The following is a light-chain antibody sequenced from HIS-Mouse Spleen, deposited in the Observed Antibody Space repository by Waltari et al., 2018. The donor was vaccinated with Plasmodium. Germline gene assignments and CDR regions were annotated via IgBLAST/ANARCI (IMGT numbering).Light chain of an antibody. Sequence: QSALTPPASVSGSPGQSFTISCTATSSDVGGYNYVSWYQQHPGKAPKLMIYDVSNRPSGVSNRFSGSKSGNTASLTISGLQAEDEADYYCSSYTSSSWVFGGGTKLTVL. CDR3: SSYTSSSWV. CDR2: DVS. CDR1: SSDVGGYNY. V-gene: IGLV2-14*03. J-gene: IGLJ3*02.